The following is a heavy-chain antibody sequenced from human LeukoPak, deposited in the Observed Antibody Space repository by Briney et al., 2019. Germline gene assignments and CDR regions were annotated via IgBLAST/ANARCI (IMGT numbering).Heavy chain of an antibody. CDR1: GFTFDDYA. D-gene: IGHD3-16*01. V-gene: IGHV3-9*01. Sequence: GGSLRLSCAAYGFTFDDYAMHWVRQAPGKGLGWVSGISWNSGSIGYADSVKGRFTISRDNAKNSLYLQMNSLRAEDTALYYCAKDMGGGSATWPRQSYYYGMDVWGQGTTVTVSS. J-gene: IGHJ6*02. CDR2: ISWNSGSI. CDR3: AKDMGGGSATWPRQSYYYGMDV.